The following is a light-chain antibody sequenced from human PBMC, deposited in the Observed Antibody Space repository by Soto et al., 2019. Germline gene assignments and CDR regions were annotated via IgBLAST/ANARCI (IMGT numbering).Light chain of an antibody. Sequence: EIVLTQSPGTLALSLGDGATLSCRASETVNRNYLAWYIQKPGQPPRLLIYGVSNRAPGVPDRFSGGGSGTEFTLTIARVEPDDFGNYYCQQYIVSPRTFGPGTRVEVK. V-gene: IGKV3-20*01. CDR1: ETVNRNY. CDR3: QQYIVSPRT. J-gene: IGKJ1*01. CDR2: GVS.